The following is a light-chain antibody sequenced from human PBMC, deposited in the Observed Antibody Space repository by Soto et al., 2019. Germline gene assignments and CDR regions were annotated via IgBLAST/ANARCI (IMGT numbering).Light chain of an antibody. CDR2: EGS. CDR1: SSDIGGYNV. Sequence: QSALTQPASVSGSPGQSITISCTGTSSDIGGYNVVSWYQQHPGKAPKLIIYEGSQRPSGVSIRFSGSKSGNTASLTISGLKSEDEAHYHCCSFAGSTTFLVFGGGTKLTVL. CDR3: CSFAGSTTFLV. J-gene: IGLJ3*02. V-gene: IGLV2-23*03.